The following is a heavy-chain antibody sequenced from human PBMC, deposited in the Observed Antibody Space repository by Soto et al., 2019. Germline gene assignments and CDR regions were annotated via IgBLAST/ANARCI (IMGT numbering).Heavy chain of an antibody. V-gene: IGHV4-34*01. CDR2: IKHSGST. D-gene: IGHD6-6*01. CDR3: SRGPGSIAARSRGYYFDY. Sequence: SESLSLTCAVDRGSFSGYYWSWIRQPPGEGLEWVGEIKHSGSTNYNRSLKSRVTISVDTSKNQFSLKLSSVTAADSAVYYCSRGPGSIAARSRGYYFDYWGQGTLVTVSS. CDR1: RGSFSGYY. J-gene: IGHJ4*02.